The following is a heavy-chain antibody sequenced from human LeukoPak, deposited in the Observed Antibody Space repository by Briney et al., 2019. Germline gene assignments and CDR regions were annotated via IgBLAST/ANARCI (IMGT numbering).Heavy chain of an antibody. CDR2: ISSSGSTI. CDR3: AKDIRYSGYDSVEFDY. V-gene: IGHV3-48*03. J-gene: IGHJ4*02. CDR1: GFTFSSYE. D-gene: IGHD5-12*01. Sequence: PGGSLRLSCAASGFTFSSYEMNWVRQAPGKGLEWVSYISSSGSTIYYADSVKGRFTISRDNAKNSLYLQMNSLRAEDTALYYCAKDIRYSGYDSVEFDYWGQGTLVTVSS.